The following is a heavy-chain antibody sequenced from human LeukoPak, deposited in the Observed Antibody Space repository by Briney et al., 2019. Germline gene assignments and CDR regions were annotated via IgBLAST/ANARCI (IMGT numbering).Heavy chain of an antibody. J-gene: IGHJ4*02. CDR2: IYHSGST. Sequence: SETLSLTCTVSGYSISSGYYWGWIRQPPGKGLEWIGSIYHSGSTYYNPSLKSRVTISVDTSKNQFSLKLSSVTAAGTAVYYCARVYDTYYFDYWGQGTLVTVSS. CDR3: ARVYDTYYFDY. V-gene: IGHV4-38-2*02. CDR1: GYSISSGYY. D-gene: IGHD2/OR15-2a*01.